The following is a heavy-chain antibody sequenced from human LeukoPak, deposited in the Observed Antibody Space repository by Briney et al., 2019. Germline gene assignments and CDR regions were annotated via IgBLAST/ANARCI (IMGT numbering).Heavy chain of an antibody. Sequence: GGTLRLSCAASGFTFSSYGMSWVRQAPGKGLEWVSAISGSGGSTYYADSVKGRFTISRDNAKNSLYLQMNSLRAEDTAVYYCARVLGQWLVSFYMDVWGKGTTVTIS. CDR1: GFTFSSYG. V-gene: IGHV3-23*01. CDR3: ARVLGQWLVSFYMDV. J-gene: IGHJ6*03. D-gene: IGHD6-19*01. CDR2: ISGSGGST.